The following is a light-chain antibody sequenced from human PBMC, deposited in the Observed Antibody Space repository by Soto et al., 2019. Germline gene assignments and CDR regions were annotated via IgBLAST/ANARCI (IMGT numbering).Light chain of an antibody. CDR2: GAS. J-gene: IGKJ4*01. CDR1: QSVSSSY. V-gene: IGKV3-20*01. Sequence: EIVLTQSPGTLSLSPGERATLSCRASQSVSSSYLAWYKQTPGQAPRLLIYGASSRATGIPDRFSGRGSGTEFALTISRLEPEDCALYYWHQYVRSPLTFGGGPKVQIK. CDR3: HQYVRSPLT.